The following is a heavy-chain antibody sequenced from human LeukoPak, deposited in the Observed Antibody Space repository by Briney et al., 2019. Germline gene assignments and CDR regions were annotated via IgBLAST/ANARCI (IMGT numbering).Heavy chain of an antibody. CDR2: INPSGGST. V-gene: IGHV1-46*01. D-gene: IGHD1-26*01. J-gene: IGHJ4*02. CDR3: ARVSGSYSSEYYFDY. Sequence: ASVKVSCKASGYTFTSYAMHWVRQAPGQGLEWMGIINPSGGSTSYAQKFQGRVTMTRDTSTSTVYMELSSLRSEDTAVYYCARVSGSYSSEYYFDYWGQGTLVTVSS. CDR1: GYTFTSYA.